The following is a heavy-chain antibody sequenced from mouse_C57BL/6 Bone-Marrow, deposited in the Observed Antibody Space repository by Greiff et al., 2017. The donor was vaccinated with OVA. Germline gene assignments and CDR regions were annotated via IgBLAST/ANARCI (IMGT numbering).Heavy chain of an antibody. V-gene: IGHV1-59*01. J-gene: IGHJ3*01. Sequence: QVQLQQSGAELVRPGPSVKLSCKASGYTFTSYWMHWVKQRPGQGLEWIGVIDPSDSYTNYNQKFKGKATLTVDTSSSTAYMQLSSLTSEDSAVYYCAIDYDTAWFAYWGQGTLVTVSA. D-gene: IGHD2-4*01. CDR2: IDPSDSYT. CDR3: AIDYDTAWFAY. CDR1: GYTFTSYW.